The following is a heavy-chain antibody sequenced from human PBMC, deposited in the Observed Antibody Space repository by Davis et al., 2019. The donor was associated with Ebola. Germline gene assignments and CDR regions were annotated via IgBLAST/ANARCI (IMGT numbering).Heavy chain of an antibody. CDR1: VGSFSDYY. D-gene: IGHD3-3*01. J-gene: IGHJ6*02. CDR2: INHSGST. Sequence: SETLSLTCAVYVGSFSDYYWSWIRQPPGKGLEWIGEINHSGSTNYNPSLKSRVTISVDTSKNKFSLKLTSVTAADTAVYYCARRRITIFGVVIGTGIRGGMDVWGQGTTVTVSS. CDR3: ARRRITIFGVVIGTGIRGGMDV. V-gene: IGHV4-34*01.